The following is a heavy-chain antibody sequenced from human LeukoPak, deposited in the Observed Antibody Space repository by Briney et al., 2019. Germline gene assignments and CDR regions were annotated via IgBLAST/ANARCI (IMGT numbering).Heavy chain of an antibody. CDR2: ISYDGSKK. V-gene: IGHV3-30*03. D-gene: IGHD1-26*01. CDR1: GFTFSTCG. CDR3: TSTLVGRTGDY. Sequence: GRSLRLSCAASGFTFSTCGMHWVRQAPGKGLEWLSFISYDGSKKYYADSVKGRFTISRDNSKNTLYLQMNSLKTEDTAVYYCTSTLVGRTGDYWGQGTLVTVSS. J-gene: IGHJ4*02.